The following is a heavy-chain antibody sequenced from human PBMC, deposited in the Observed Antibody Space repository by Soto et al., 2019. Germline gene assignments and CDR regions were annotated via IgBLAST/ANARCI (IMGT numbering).Heavy chain of an antibody. D-gene: IGHD5-18*01. CDR2: INHSGST. V-gene: IGHV4-34*01. J-gene: IGHJ6*03. CDR1: GGSFSGYY. Sequence: SETLSLTCAVYGGSFSGYYWSWIRQPPGKGLEWIGEINHSGSTNYNPSLKSRVTISVDTSKNQFSLKLSSVTAADTAVYYCARATNVDTAMVYYYYMGVWGKGTTVTVS. CDR3: ARATNVDTAMVYYYYMGV.